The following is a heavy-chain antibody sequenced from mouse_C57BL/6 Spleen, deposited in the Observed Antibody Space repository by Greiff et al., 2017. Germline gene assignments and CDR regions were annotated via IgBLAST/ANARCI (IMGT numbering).Heavy chain of an antibody. J-gene: IGHJ2*01. D-gene: IGHD2-4*01. CDR1: GYTFTSYW. V-gene: IGHV1-53*01. CDR2: INPSNGGT. Sequence: QVQLQQPGAELVRPGSSVKLSCKASGYTFTSYWMHWVKQRPGQGLEWIGNINPSNGGTNYNEKFKSKATLTVDKSSSTAYMQLSSLTSEDSAVYYCARRGFYYDYDYFDYWGQGTTLTVSS. CDR3: ARRGFYYDYDYFDY.